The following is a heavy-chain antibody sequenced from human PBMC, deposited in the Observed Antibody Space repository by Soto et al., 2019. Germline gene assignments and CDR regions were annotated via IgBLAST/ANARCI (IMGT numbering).Heavy chain of an antibody. V-gene: IGHV3-23*01. D-gene: IGHD6-19*01. CDR1: GFTFSSYA. J-gene: IGHJ4*02. CDR3: AKDITDRGWYYFDY. Sequence: EVQLLESGGGLVQPGGSLRLSCVVSGFTFSSYAMSWVRQAPRKGLEWVSGISSGGGTYYADSVKGRFTISSDNSKNTLYLQMKSLTDEDTAVYFCAKDITDRGWYYFDYWGQGTLVTVSS. CDR2: ISSGGGT.